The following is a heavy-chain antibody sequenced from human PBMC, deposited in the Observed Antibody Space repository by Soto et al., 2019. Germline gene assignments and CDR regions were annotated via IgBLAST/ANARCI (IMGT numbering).Heavy chain of an antibody. CDR3: ARDSRNYYYYMDV. J-gene: IGHJ6*03. Sequence: EVQLVESGGGLVQPGGSLRLSCAASGFTFSSYNMNWVRQAPGKGLEWISDISLSSSTIFYADSVKGRFTISRDNAKNSLYLQMNSLRAEDTAVYYCARDSRNYYYYMDVWGKGTTFTVSS. CDR2: ISLSSSTI. V-gene: IGHV3-48*01. CDR1: GFTFSSYN.